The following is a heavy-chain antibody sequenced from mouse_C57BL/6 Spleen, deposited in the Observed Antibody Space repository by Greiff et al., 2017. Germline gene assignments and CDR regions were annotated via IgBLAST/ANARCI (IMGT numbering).Heavy chain of an antibody. V-gene: IGHV5-4*01. J-gene: IGHJ3*01. CDR1: GFTFSSYA. D-gene: IGHD1-1*01. Sequence: EVKVVESGGGLVKPGGSLKLSCAASGFTFSSYAMSWVRQTPEKRLEWVATISDGGSYTYYPDNVKGRFPISRDNAKNNLYLQMSHLKSEDTAMYYCAREEIGGSSTFAYWGQGTLVTVSA. CDR2: ISDGGSYT. CDR3: AREEIGGSSTFAY.